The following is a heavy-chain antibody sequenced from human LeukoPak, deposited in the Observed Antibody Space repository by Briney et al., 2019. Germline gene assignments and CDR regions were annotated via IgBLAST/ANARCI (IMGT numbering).Heavy chain of an antibody. CDR2: ISYNSGTI. D-gene: IGHD3-10*01. J-gene: IGHJ6*02. V-gene: IGHV3-48*04. CDR1: GFTFSSYA. CDR3: ARDPSFSVPYYYYGMDV. Sequence: GGSLRLSCAASGFTFSSYAMSWVRQAPGKGLEWLSYISYNSGTISYADSVKGRFTVSRDDAANSLYLQMTSLRVEDTAVYYCARDPSFSVPYYYYGMDVWGQGTTVTVSS.